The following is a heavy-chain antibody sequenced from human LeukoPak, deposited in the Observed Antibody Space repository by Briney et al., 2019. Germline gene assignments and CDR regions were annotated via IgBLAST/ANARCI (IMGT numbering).Heavy chain of an antibody. J-gene: IGHJ4*02. CDR1: GFSLSTGGMR. CDR3: ARTSPETYSGSSPFDY. CDR2: IDWDDDK. D-gene: IGHD1-26*01. V-gene: IGHV2-70*04. Sequence: SGPALVKPTQTLTLTCTFSGFSLSTGGMRVNWIRQPPGKALEWLGRIDWDDDKFYSTSLKTRLTISKDTSKNQVVLTMTNMDPVDTATYYCARTSPETYSGSSPFDYWGQGTLVTVSS.